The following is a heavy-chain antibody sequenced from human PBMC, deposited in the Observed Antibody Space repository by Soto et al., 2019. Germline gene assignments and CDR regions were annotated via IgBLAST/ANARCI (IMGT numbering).Heavy chain of an antibody. Sequence: RRLSCAASGFTFSSYAMSWVRQAPGKGLEWVSAISGSGGSTYYADSVKGRFTISRDNSKNTLYLQMNSLRAEDTAVYYCAKVVVIIKRKDYGMDVWGQGTTVTVSS. CDR3: AKVVVIIKRKDYGMDV. CDR1: GFTFSSYA. CDR2: ISGSGGST. J-gene: IGHJ6*02. V-gene: IGHV3-23*01. D-gene: IGHD3-22*01.